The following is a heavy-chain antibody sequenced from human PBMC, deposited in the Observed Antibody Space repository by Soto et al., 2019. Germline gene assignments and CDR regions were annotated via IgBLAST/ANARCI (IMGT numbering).Heavy chain of an antibody. CDR2: IDPSNSYT. Sequence: GESLKISCKGSGYSFTSYWISWVRQMPGKGLEWMGRIDPSNSYTNYSPSFQGHVTISADKSISTAYLQWSSLKASDTAMYYCARQTTVTTHYYYGMDVWGQGTTVTVSS. J-gene: IGHJ6*02. D-gene: IGHD4-4*01. CDR1: GYSFTSYW. V-gene: IGHV5-10-1*01. CDR3: ARQTTVTTHYYYGMDV.